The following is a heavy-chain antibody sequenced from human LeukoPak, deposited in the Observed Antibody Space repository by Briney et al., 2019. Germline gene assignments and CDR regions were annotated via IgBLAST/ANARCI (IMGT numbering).Heavy chain of an antibody. J-gene: IGHJ4*02. Sequence: GGSLRLSCAASGFTFSSYEMNWVRQAPGKGLEWVSYISSSGSTIYYADSVKGRFTISGDNAKNSLYLQMNSLRAEDTAVYYCAGDYYDSSGYPGGRWGQGTLVTVSS. CDR3: AGDYYDSSGYPGGR. CDR2: ISSSGSTI. CDR1: GFTFSSYE. V-gene: IGHV3-48*03. D-gene: IGHD3-22*01.